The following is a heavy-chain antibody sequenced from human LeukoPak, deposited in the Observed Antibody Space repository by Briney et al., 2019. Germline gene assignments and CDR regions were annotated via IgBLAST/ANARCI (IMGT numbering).Heavy chain of an antibody. CDR1: GYTFTSYG. D-gene: IGHD6-19*01. V-gene: IGHV1-18*01. Sequence: ASVKVSCKASGYTFTSYGISWVRQAPGQGLEWMGWISAYNGNTNYAQKLQGRVTMTTDTSTSTAYMELRSLRSDDTAVYYCAGPIPSPYSSGWYDYWGQGTPVTVSS. J-gene: IGHJ4*02. CDR3: AGPIPSPYSSGWYDY. CDR2: ISAYNGNT.